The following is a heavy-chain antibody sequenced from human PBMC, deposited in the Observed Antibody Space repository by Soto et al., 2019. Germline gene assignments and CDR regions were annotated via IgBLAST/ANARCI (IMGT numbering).Heavy chain of an antibody. Sequence: QVQRVQSGAEVKKPGASVKVSCKASGYIFNTYGITWVRQAPGQGLEWMAWINIYNGNTDYAQEFQGRVTMTTDTSTTTASMELRSLRSVDTAVYYCARAIAGGYGHTTLDYWGQGTLVTVSS. V-gene: IGHV1-18*01. CDR3: ARAIAGGYGHTTLDY. CDR1: GYIFNTYG. J-gene: IGHJ4*02. CDR2: INIYNGNT. D-gene: IGHD3-16*01.